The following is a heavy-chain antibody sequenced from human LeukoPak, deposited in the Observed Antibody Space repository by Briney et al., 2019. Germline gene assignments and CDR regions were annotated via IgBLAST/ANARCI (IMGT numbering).Heavy chain of an antibody. V-gene: IGHV4-30-4*01. CDR3: AREIAVAGNFDY. J-gene: IGHJ4*02. CDR2: IYYSGST. D-gene: IGHD6-19*01. Sequence: SGTLSLTCAVSGGSISSSNWWSWIRQPPGKGLEWIGYIYYSGSTYYNPSLKSRVTISVDTSKNQFSLKLSSVAAADTAVYYCAREIAVAGNFDYWGQGTLVTVSS. CDR1: GGSISSSNW.